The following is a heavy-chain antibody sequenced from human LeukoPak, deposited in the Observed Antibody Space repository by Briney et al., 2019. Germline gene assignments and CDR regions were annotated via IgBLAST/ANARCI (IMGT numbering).Heavy chain of an antibody. J-gene: IGHJ6*03. Sequence: KASETLSLTCTVSGGSISSYYWSWIRQPPGKGLEWIGYIYYSGSTNYNPSLKSRVTISVDTSKNQFSLKLSSVTAADTAVYYCARGRRYDILTGYLVYYMDVWGKGTTVTISS. D-gene: IGHD3-9*01. CDR3: ARGRRYDILTGYLVYYMDV. V-gene: IGHV4-59*01. CDR1: GGSISSYY. CDR2: IYYSGST.